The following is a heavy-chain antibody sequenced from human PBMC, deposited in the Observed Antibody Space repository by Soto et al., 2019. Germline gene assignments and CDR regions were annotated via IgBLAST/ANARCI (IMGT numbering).Heavy chain of an antibody. V-gene: IGHV1-69*13. CDR1: GGTFSSYA. J-gene: IGHJ4*02. CDR3: ASLEDRGFLGGWYTHFDY. CDR2: IIPIFGTA. D-gene: IGHD6-19*01. Sequence: SVKVSCKASGGTFSSYAISWVRQAPGQGLEWMGGIIPIFGTANYAQKFQGRVTITADESTSTAYMELSSLRSEDTAVYYCASLEDRGFLGGWYTHFDYWGQGTLVTVS.